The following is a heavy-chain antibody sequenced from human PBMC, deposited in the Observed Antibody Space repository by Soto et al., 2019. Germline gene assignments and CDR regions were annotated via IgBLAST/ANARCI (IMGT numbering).Heavy chain of an antibody. J-gene: IGHJ5*02. CDR3: ARCTLSYYDILTGYYTPGWFAP. CDR1: GYSFTSYW. V-gene: IGHV5-51*01. CDR2: IYPGDSDT. Sequence: GESLKISCKGSGYSFTSYWIGWVRQMPGKGLEWMGIIYPGDSDTRYSPSFQGQVTISADKSISTAYLQWSSLKASDTAMYYCARCTLSYYDILTGYYTPGWFAPWGQGTLVTVSS. D-gene: IGHD3-9*01.